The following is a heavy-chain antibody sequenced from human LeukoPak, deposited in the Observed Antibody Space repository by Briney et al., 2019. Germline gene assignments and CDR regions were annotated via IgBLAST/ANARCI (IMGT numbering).Heavy chain of an antibody. CDR3: ARLTGFHWYFDL. CDR2: IYYSGST. CDR1: GGSISSYY. Sequence: SETLSLTCTVSGGSISSYYWSWIRQPPGKGLEWIGYIYYSGSTNYNPSLKSRVTISVDTSKNQFSLKLSSVTAADTAVFYCARLTGFHWYFDLWGRGALVTVSS. J-gene: IGHJ2*01. D-gene: IGHD7-27*01. V-gene: IGHV4-59*01.